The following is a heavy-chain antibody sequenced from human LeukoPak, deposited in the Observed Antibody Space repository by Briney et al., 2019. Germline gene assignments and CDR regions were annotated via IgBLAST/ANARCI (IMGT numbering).Heavy chain of an antibody. Sequence: ASVKVSCKASGYTFTSYDINWVRQATGQGLEWMGWMNPNSGNTGYAQKFQGRVTMTRNTSISTAYMELSSLRSEDTAVYYCARDQVTIFGVVMIMDVWGKGTTVTVSS. V-gene: IGHV1-8*01. J-gene: IGHJ6*03. D-gene: IGHD3-3*01. CDR2: MNPNSGNT. CDR1: GYTFTSYD. CDR3: ARDQVTIFGVVMIMDV.